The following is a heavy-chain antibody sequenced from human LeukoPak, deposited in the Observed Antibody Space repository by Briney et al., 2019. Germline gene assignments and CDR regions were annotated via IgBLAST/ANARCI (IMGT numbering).Heavy chain of an antibody. D-gene: IGHD3-10*01. CDR2: INPKIGGT. J-gene: IGHJ4*02. CDR1: GYTFTDYY. Sequence: ASVKVSCKASGYTFTDYYIHWVRQAPGQGLEWMRWINPKIGGTNYAQKLQGRVTMTTDTSTSTAYMELRSLRSDDTAVYYCARDYRGYFYGSGNHWGQGTLVTVSS. CDR3: ARDYRGYFYGSGNH. V-gene: IGHV1-2*02.